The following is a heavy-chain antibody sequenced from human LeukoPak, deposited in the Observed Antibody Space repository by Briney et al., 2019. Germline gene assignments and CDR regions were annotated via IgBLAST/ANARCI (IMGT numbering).Heavy chain of an antibody. J-gene: IGHJ4*02. CDR2: IIPIFGTA. CDR1: GGTFSSYA. V-gene: IGHV1-69*05. CDR3: ARDRYYDSSGLQFDY. D-gene: IGHD3-22*01. Sequence: GASVKVSCKASGGTFSSYAISWVRQAPGQGLEWMGRIIPIFGTANYAQEFQGRVTITTDESTSTAYMELSSLRSEDTAVYYCARDRYYDSSGLQFDYWGQGTLVTVSS.